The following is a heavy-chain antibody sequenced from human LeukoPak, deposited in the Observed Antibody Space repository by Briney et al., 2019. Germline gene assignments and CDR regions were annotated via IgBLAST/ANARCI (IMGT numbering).Heavy chain of an antibody. D-gene: IGHD3-16*01. CDR2: IRYDGSNK. J-gene: IGHJ4*02. V-gene: IGHV3-30*02. Sequence: GGSLRLSCAASGFTFSSYGMHWVRQAPGKGLEWVAFIRYDGSNKYYADSVKGRFTISRDNSKNTLYLQMDSLRTEDTAVYYCAKVPHSWGLFDSWGQGTLVTVSS. CDR3: AKVPHSWGLFDS. CDR1: GFTFSSYG.